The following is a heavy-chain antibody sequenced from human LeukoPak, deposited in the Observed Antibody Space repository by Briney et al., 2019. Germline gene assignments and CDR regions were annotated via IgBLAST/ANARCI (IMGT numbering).Heavy chain of an antibody. D-gene: IGHD6-19*01. V-gene: IGHV3-23*01. CDR1: GFTFSTYA. CDR2: ISTTGVGK. J-gene: IGHJ4*02. Sequence: GGSLRLSCAASGFTFSTYAMSWVRQAPGKGLEWVSAISTTGVGKYYADSVKGRFTISRDNSKNTLYLQMNSLRAEDTAVYYCAKPVAGTGYFDYWDQGTLVTVSS. CDR3: AKPVAGTGYFDY.